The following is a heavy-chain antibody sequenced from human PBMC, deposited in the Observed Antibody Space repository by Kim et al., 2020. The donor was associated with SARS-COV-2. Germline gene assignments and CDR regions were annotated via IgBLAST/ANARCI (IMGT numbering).Heavy chain of an antibody. Sequence: SETLSLTCTVSSGATSGYYWSWIRQPPGKGLEWIGNIYNDGNSNSNPSLESRITISVDTSKNHFSLRLSSVTAADTAMYYCARETGWPYYDDCWGQGTLVTVSS. V-gene: IGHV4-59*01. CDR2: IYNDGNS. CDR3: ARETGWPYYDDC. J-gene: IGHJ4*02. D-gene: IGHD6-19*01. CDR1: SGATSGYY.